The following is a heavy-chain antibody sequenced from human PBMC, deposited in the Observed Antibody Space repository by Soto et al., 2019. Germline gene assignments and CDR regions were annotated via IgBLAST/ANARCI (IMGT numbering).Heavy chain of an antibody. Sequence: QITLNESGPTVVKPAETLTLTCTFSGFSLTTSGVGVGWIRQSPGKAPEWLALIYWDDDKRYSASLKSRLTVTKDISKDQVVLTMASVDPADTATYYCAHWILRTVFELVTTTAFYFDFWGQGTPVAVSS. J-gene: IGHJ4*02. D-gene: IGHD3-3*01. V-gene: IGHV2-5*02. CDR2: IYWDDDK. CDR3: AHWILRTVFELVTTTAFYFDF. CDR1: GFSLTTSGVG.